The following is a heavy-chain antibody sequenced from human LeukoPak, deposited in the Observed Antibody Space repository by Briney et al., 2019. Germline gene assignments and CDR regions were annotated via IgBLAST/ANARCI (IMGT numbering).Heavy chain of an antibody. CDR3: ARGPPELMDAFDV. V-gene: IGHV4-59*01. CDR1: GGSISSYY. J-gene: IGHJ3*01. D-gene: IGHD1-7*01. CDR2: IYNSGST. Sequence: SETLSLTCTVSGGSISSYYWSWIQQPPGKGLEWIGYIYNSGSTTYSPSLKSRVTMSVDTSKHQFSLRLNSVTAADTAVYYCARGPPELMDAFDVWGQGTMVTVSS.